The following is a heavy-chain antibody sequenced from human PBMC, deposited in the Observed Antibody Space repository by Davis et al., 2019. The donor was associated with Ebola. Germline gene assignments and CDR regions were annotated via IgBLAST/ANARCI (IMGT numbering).Heavy chain of an antibody. CDR1: GGSINSSSYY. Sequence: SETLSLTCTVSGGSINSSSYYWGWLRQPPGKGLEWIGSIYYSGSTYYNPSLKSRVTISVDTSKNQFSLKLSSVTAADTAMYYCARDRYCSSTSCYSNADAFDIWGQGTRVTVSS. CDR3: ARDRYCSSTSCYSNADAFDI. D-gene: IGHD2-2*02. CDR2: IYYSGST. V-gene: IGHV4-39*07. J-gene: IGHJ3*02.